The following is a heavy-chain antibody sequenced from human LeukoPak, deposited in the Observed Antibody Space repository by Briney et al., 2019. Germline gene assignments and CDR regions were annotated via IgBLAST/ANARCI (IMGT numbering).Heavy chain of an antibody. CDR2: IKQDGSEE. Sequence: GGSLRLSCAASGFIFSSYWMSWVRQAPGKGLEWVANIKQDGSEEYYVDSVKGRFTISRDNAKNSLYLQMNSLRAEDTAVYYCARGLKTGYSSGWYWFDPWGQGTLVTVSS. J-gene: IGHJ5*02. V-gene: IGHV3-7*03. CDR3: ARGLKTGYSSGWYWFDP. CDR1: GFIFSSYW. D-gene: IGHD6-19*01.